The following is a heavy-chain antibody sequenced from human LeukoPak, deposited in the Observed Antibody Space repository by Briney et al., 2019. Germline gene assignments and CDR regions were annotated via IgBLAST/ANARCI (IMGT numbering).Heavy chain of an antibody. Sequence: KPSETLSLTCTVSGFSIRSDYYWGWIRQPPGGGLEWIGSISHSGSTYYTPSLKSRVTISVDTSKNQFSLNLRSVTAADTAVYYCARDPLADYWGQGILVTVSS. CDR3: ARDPLADY. V-gene: IGHV4-38-2*02. CDR1: GFSIRSDYY. CDR2: ISHSGST. J-gene: IGHJ4*02.